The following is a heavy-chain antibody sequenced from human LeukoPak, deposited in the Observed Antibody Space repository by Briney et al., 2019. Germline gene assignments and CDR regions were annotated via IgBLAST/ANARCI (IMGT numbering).Heavy chain of an antibody. V-gene: IGHV4-4*09. CDR1: GGSISSYY. J-gene: IGHJ4*02. Sequence: PSETLSLTCTVSGGSISSYYWSWIRQPPGKGLEWIGYIYTSGGTNYNPSLKSRVTISVDTSKNQFSLKLSSVTAADTAVYYCARQVPSNWGSVDYWGQGTLVTVSS. D-gene: IGHD7-27*01. CDR3: ARQVPSNWGSVDY. CDR2: IYTSGGT.